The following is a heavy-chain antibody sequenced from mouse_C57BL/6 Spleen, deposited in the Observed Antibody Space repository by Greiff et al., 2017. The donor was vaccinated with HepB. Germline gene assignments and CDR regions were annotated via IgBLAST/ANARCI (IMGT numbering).Heavy chain of an antibody. CDR3: ARNYYGSTDWYFDV. J-gene: IGHJ1*03. V-gene: IGHV1-81*01. Sequence: VQLQQSGAELARPGASVKLSCKASGYTFTSYGISWVKQRTGQGLEWIGEIYPRSGNTYYNEKFKGKATLTADKSSSTAYMELRSLTSEDSAVYFDARNYYGSTDWYFDVWGTGTTVTVSS. CDR1: GYTFTSYG. CDR2: IYPRSGNT. D-gene: IGHD1-1*01.